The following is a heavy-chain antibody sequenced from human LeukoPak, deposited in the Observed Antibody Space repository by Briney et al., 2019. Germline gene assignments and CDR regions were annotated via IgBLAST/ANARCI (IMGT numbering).Heavy chain of an antibody. CDR2: YSGSGDGT. J-gene: IGHJ4*02. CDR1: GFTVSNLY. D-gene: IGHD5-18*01. CDR3: AKGPGYSYSNYYFDY. Sequence: GASLRLSCAASGFTVSNLYMSWVRQAPGKGLEWVSTYSGSGDGTYNTDSVKGRSTTSRDNSRNTLYLQMNTLRAEDTAVYYCAKGPGYSYSNYYFDYWGQGTLVTVSS. V-gene: IGHV3-23*01.